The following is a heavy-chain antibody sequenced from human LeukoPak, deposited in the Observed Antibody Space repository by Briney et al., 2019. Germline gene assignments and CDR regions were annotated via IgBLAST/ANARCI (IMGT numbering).Heavy chain of an antibody. Sequence: GGSLRLSCAASGFTVSSNYMRWVRQAPSKGLEWLSIIYSGCSTHYADSVKGRFTISRDNSKNTLYRQIDSLSAEHTAADYFSRGRYWSGGTCPDWGQGTLVPVSS. CDR1: GFTVSSNY. V-gene: IGHV3-66*01. CDR2: IYSGCST. D-gene: IGHD2-15*01. CDR3: SRGRYWSGGTCPD. J-gene: IGHJ4*02.